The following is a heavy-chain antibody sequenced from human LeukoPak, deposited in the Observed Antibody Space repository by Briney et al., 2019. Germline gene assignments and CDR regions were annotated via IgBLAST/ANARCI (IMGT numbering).Heavy chain of an antibody. Sequence: GSSVRLSCAASGFTFSSYAMHWVRQAPGKGLEWVTWITDDGGQKNYAQSVKGRFTIFRDNSKNTVYLQMNSLRAEDTAVYYCAKDMDVHCSSTSCYVPGMDVWGQGTTVTVSS. CDR1: GFTFSSYA. D-gene: IGHD2-2*01. V-gene: IGHV3-30*18. J-gene: IGHJ6*02. CDR2: ITDDGGQK. CDR3: AKDMDVHCSSTSCYVPGMDV.